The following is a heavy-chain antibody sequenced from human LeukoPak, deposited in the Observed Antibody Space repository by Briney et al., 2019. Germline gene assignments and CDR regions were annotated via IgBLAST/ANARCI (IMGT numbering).Heavy chain of an antibody. Sequence: GGSLRLSCEASGFTFTNAWMTWVRQAPEKGLEWVGRIKSKTDGGTTEYAATVKGRFTISRDDSKNTLFLQMDSLKTEDTAVYYCATFPSPWGQGTLVTVSS. CDR3: ATFPSP. V-gene: IGHV3-15*01. J-gene: IGHJ5*02. CDR2: IKSKTDGGTT. CDR1: GFTFTNAW.